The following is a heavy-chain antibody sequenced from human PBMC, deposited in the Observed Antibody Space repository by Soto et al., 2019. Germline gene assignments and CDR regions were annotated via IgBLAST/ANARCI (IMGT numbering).Heavy chain of an antibody. J-gene: IGHJ5*02. CDR2: MNPNSGNT. V-gene: IGHV1-8*02. CDR3: VRGGGGWSGYYFKDWFDP. CDR1: GYTFTGYY. D-gene: IGHD3-3*01. Sequence: ASVKVSCKASGYTFTGYYMHWVRQATGQGLEWMGWMNPNSGNTGYAQKFQGRVTMTRNTSISTAYMELSSLRSEDTAVYYCVRGGGGWSGYYFKDWFDPWGQGTLVTVFS.